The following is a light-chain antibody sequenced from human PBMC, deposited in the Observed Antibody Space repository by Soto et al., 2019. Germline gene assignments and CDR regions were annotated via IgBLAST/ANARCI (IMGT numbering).Light chain of an antibody. Sequence: QLVLTQSSSASASLGSSVKVTWTLSSGHSSYIIAWHQQQPGKAPRYLMKLEGSGIYKKGSGVPDRFSGSSSGADRYLTISKLQFEDEADYYCETWDTNTRVFGGGTKLTVL. CDR1: SGHSSYI. CDR2: LEGSGIY. V-gene: IGLV4-60*02. J-gene: IGLJ2*01. CDR3: ETWDTNTRV.